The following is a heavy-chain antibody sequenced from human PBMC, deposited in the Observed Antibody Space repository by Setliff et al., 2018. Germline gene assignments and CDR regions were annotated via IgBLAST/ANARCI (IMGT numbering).Heavy chain of an antibody. CDR1: GGSISSGVYY. CDR2: IYYRGDT. D-gene: IGHD1-1*01. J-gene: IGHJ4*02. Sequence: LSLTCTVSGGSISSGVYYWAWIRQPPGKGLEWIGRIYYRGDTYYNASLKSRLTLSVDTSKNQVSLNLRSVTAADTAVYYCARTGTYRYFDYWGQGTRVTVSS. CDR3: ARTGTYRYFDY. V-gene: IGHV4-39*01.